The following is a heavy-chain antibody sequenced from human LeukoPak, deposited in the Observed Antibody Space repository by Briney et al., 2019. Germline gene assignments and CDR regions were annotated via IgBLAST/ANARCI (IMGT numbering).Heavy chain of an antibody. J-gene: IGHJ4*02. V-gene: IGHV4-39*07. CDR2: IYYSGST. CDR3: ARDGAHDFWPIDY. D-gene: IGHD3-3*01. CDR1: GDSISSSSYY. Sequence: SETLSLTCTVSGDSISSSSYYWGWIRQPPGKGLEWIVSIYYSGSTYYNPSLKSRVTISVDTSKNQFSLKLSSVTAADTAVYYCARDGAHDFWPIDYWGQGTLVTVSS.